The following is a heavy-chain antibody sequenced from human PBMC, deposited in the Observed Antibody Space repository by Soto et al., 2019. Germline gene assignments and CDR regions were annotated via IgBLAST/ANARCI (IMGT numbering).Heavy chain of an antibody. V-gene: IGHV1-18*01. Sequence: HVQLVQSGGELKKPGASVKVSCNTSGYTFNTYFITWVRQAPGQGLEWMGWIRPHNGNTNYAEKFQGRVTMTADTITKTAYMERSNLRIDDTAVYYCARDTGNTFVYWGEGTPVTVSS. J-gene: IGHJ4*02. CDR3: ARDTGNTFVY. CDR2: IRPHNGNT. CDR1: GYTFNTYF.